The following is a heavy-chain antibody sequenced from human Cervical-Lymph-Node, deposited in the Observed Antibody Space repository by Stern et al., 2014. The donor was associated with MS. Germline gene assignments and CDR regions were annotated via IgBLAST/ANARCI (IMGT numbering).Heavy chain of an antibody. J-gene: IGHJ4*02. Sequence: QVQLVESGPGLVKPSETLSLTCAVSGGSISSRYWGWIRQPPGKGLEWIGLISHSGDTKYNPSLKSRVTISLDPSKNQFSLKVPSVTAADTAVYYCARLSTAVDFWGQGTLVTVSS. CDR1: GGSISSRY. CDR3: ARLSTAVDF. CDR2: ISHSGDT. V-gene: IGHV4-59*08.